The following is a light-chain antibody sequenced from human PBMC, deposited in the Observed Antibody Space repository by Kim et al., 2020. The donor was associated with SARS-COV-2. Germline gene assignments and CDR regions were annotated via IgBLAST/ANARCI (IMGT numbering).Light chain of an antibody. Sequence: GDRVTITCRASQSISSWLAWYQQRPGKAPSLLIYDASDLESGVPSRFSGSGSGTEFTLNISSLQPADFATYYCQQYDSYSYSFGQGTKVDI. CDR2: DAS. J-gene: IGKJ2*03. CDR3: QQYDSYSYS. CDR1: QSISSW. V-gene: IGKV1-5*01.